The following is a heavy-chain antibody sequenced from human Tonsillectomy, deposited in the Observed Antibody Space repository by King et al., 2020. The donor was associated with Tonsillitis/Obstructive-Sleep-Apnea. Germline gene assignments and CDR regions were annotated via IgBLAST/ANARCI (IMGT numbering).Heavy chain of an antibody. CDR1: GFTFDDYA. CDR3: AKAAGGFVSSGYYRH. CDR2: ISWNSGSI. V-gene: IGHV3-9*01. D-gene: IGHD3-22*01. J-gene: IGHJ4*02. Sequence: VQLVESGGGLVQPGRSLRLSCAASGFTFDDYAMHWVRQAPGKGLEWVSGISWNSGSIGYADSVKGRFTISRDNAKNSLYLQMNSLRAEDTALYYCAKAAGGFVSSGYYRHWGQGTLVTVSS.